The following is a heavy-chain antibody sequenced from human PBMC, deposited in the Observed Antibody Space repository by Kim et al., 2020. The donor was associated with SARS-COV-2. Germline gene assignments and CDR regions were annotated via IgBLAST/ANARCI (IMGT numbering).Heavy chain of an antibody. Sequence: SETLSLTCTVSGGAIRSGDYYWSWIRQPPGKGLEWIGYVYYTGSTYYNPSLKSRVSMSVDTSKNHFSLKLTSVTAADTAVYYCASGPTAAGNCFDHWGQG. CDR3: ASGPTAAGNCFDH. CDR1: GGAIRSGDYY. CDR2: VYYTGST. V-gene: IGHV4-30-4*01. D-gene: IGHD6-13*01. J-gene: IGHJ4*02.